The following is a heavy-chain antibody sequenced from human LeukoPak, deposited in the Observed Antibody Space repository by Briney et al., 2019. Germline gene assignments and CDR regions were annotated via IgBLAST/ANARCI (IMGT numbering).Heavy chain of an antibody. CDR3: ANRPGDPYYFDY. D-gene: IGHD2-21*01. Sequence: GGSLRLSCAASGFTFSSYAMSWVRQAPGKGLEWVSAISGSGGSTYYADSEKGRFTISRDNSKNTLYLQMNSLRAEDTAVYYCANRPGDPYYFDYWGQGTLVTVSS. CDR2: ISGSGGST. CDR1: GFTFSSYA. V-gene: IGHV3-23*01. J-gene: IGHJ4*02.